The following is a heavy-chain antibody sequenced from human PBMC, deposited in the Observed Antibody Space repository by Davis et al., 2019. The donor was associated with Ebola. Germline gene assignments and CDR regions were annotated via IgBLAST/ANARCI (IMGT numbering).Heavy chain of an antibody. V-gene: IGHV3-23*01. Sequence: PGGSLRLSCAASGFTFSNYAMSWVRQAPGKGLEWVSVISNIGGSTYYADSVKGRFTISRDNSKNTLYLQMNTLSAEDTAVYYCAKESCSSTICYPGLGDYWGQGTLVTVSS. CDR1: GFTFSNYA. J-gene: IGHJ4*02. CDR2: ISNIGGST. CDR3: AKESCSSTICYPGLGDY. D-gene: IGHD2-2*01.